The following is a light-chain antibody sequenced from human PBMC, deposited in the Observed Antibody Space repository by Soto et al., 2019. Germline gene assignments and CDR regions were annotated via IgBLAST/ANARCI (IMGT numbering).Light chain of an antibody. J-gene: IGKJ4*01. CDR3: QVRGSPLT. CDR2: DAS. Sequence: EILLTQSQATLSVSPGERATLSCRASQSVSSNLAWYQQKPGHAPRRLIYDASNRATGSPDRFSGSGTGTEVTLTIISLQAEEAFIVYYQQVRGSPLTFGGGTKVDIK. V-gene: IGKV3D-15*01. CDR1: QSVSSN.